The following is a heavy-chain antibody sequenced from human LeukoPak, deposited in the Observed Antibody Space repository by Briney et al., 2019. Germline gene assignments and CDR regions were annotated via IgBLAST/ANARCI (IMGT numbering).Heavy chain of an antibody. CDR1: GYTFTSYY. D-gene: IGHD6-19*01. CDR2: INPSGGST. CDR3: ATSSGQNDAFDI. Sequence: ASVKVSCKASGYTFTSYYMHWVRQAPGQGLEWMGIINPSGGSTSYAQKFQGRVTMTRDTSTSTVYMELSSLRSEDTAVYYCATSSGQNDAFDIWGQGTMVTVSS. V-gene: IGHV1-46*01. J-gene: IGHJ3*02.